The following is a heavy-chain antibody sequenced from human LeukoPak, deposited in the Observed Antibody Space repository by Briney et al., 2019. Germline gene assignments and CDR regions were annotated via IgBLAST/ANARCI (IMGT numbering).Heavy chain of an antibody. CDR1: GGSISSSSYY. V-gene: IGHV4-39*07. CDR2: IYYSGST. CDR3: ARGRYYFDY. Sequence: SETLSLTCTVSGGSISSSSYYWGWIRQPPGKGLEWIGSIYYSGSTYYNPSLKSRVTISVDTSKNQFSLKLSSVTAADTAVYYCARGRYYFDYWGQGTLVTVSS. J-gene: IGHJ4*02.